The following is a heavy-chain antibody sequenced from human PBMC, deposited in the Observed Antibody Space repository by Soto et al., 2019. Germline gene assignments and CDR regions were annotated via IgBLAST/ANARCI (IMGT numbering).Heavy chain of an antibody. CDR2: IFDSGTT. D-gene: IGHD3-10*01. J-gene: IGHJ5*02. CDR1: GGSITSDYSC. V-gene: IGHV4-30-4*01. Sequence: PSETLSLTCTVSGGSITSDYSCWSWIRQPPGEGLEWIGHIFDSGTTYTNPSLRSRVAISLDTSKNHFSLTLSSVTAADTAVYYCARGLLWFGEIYNWFDPRGQGTLVTVSS. CDR3: ARGLLWFGEIYNWFDP.